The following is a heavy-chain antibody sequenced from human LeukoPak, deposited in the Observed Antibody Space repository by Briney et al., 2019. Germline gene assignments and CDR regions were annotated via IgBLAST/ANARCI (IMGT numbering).Heavy chain of an antibody. CDR3: ARWQLANGAFDI. D-gene: IGHD6-6*01. Sequence: GESLKISCKGSGYSFTRYWIGWVRQMPGKGLEWMGIIYPGDSETRYSPSFQGQVTISADKSFSTAYLQWRSLKASDTAMYYCARWQLANGAFDIWGRGTMVTVSS. J-gene: IGHJ3*02. CDR2: IYPGDSET. CDR1: GYSFTRYW. V-gene: IGHV5-51*01.